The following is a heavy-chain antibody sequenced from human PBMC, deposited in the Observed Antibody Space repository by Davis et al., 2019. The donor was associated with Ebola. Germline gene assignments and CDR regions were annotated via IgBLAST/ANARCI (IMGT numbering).Heavy chain of an antibody. V-gene: IGHV3-30*18. CDR3: AKDSSSQGYYYYGMDV. J-gene: IGHJ6*02. Sequence: GESLKISCAASGFTFSNYAMSWVRQAPGKGLEWVAVISYDGSNKYYADSVKGRFTISRDNSKNTLYLQMNSLRAEDTALYYCAKDSSSQGYYYYGMDVWGQGTTVTVSS. D-gene: IGHD6-6*01. CDR2: ISYDGSNK. CDR1: GFTFSNYA.